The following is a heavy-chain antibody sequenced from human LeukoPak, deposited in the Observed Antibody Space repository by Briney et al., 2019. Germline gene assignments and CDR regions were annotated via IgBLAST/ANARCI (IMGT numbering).Heavy chain of an antibody. CDR3: ARDGAHYDFWSGYYFSDYYYMDV. D-gene: IGHD3-3*01. J-gene: IGHJ6*03. CDR1: GFTFSSYS. CDR2: ISSSSSYI. Sequence: GGALRLSCAASGFTFSSYSMNWVRQAPGKGLEGVSSISSSSSYIYYADSVKGRFTISRDNAKNSLYLQMNSLRAEDTAVYYCARDGAHYDFWSGYYFSDYYYMDVWGKGTTVTVSS. V-gene: IGHV3-21*01.